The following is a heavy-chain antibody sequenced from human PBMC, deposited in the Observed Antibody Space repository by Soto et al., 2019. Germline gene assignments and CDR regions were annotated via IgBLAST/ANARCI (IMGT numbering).Heavy chain of an antibody. Sequence: PSETLSLTCSVSGGSFSPYTYYWGWIRQSPGKGLEWIGLIFSSGVTSYNPSLHSRLSISVDPSKSQVSLNLRSVTAADTASYYCARVCQYDFWSGYYSLVSDYYYYYGMDVWGQGTTVTVSS. CDR2: IFSSGVT. V-gene: IGHV4-39*01. D-gene: IGHD3-3*01. J-gene: IGHJ6*02. CDR1: GGSFSPYTYY. CDR3: ARVCQYDFWSGYYSLVSDYYYYYGMDV.